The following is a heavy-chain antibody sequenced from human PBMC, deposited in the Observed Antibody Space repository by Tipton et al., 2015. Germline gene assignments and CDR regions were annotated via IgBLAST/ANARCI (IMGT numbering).Heavy chain of an antibody. CDR3: ARDGDWNYSPYDY. D-gene: IGHD1-7*01. CDR2: INQDGSEK. Sequence: GSLRLSCAASGFTFSSYAMSWVRQAPGKGLEWVANINQDGSEKFYVDSVKGRFTISRDNARNSLYLQMNSLRAEDTAVYYCARDGDWNYSPYDYWGQGTLVTVSS. J-gene: IGHJ4*02. V-gene: IGHV3-7*01. CDR1: GFTFSSYA.